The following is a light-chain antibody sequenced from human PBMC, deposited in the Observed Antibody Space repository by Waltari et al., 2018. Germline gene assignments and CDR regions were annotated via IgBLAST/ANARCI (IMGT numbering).Light chain of an antibody. Sequence: CRASQSVTNYLAWYQQKPGQAPRRLIYDTSNRATGIPARFSGSGFGTDITLTISSLEPEDFAVYYCQQRRNWPLTFGGGTKVEIK. CDR2: DTS. J-gene: IGKJ4*01. V-gene: IGKV3-11*01. CDR1: QSVTNY. CDR3: QQRRNWPLT.